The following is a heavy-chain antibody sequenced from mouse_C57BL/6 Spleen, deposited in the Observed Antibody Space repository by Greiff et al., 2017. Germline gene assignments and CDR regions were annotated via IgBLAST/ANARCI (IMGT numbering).Heavy chain of an antibody. J-gene: IGHJ4*01. Sequence: QVQLQPSGAELARPGASVKLSCKASGYTFTSYGISWVKQRTGQGLEWIGEIYPRSGNTYYNEKFKGKATLTADKSSSTAYMELRSLTSEDSAVYFCARGDIAMDYWGQGTSVTVSS. CDR3: ARGDIAMDY. CDR2: IYPRSGNT. D-gene: IGHD3-3*01. V-gene: IGHV1-81*01. CDR1: GYTFTSYG.